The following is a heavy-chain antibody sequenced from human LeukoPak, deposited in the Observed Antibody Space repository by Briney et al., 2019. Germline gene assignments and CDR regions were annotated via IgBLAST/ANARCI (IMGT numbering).Heavy chain of an antibody. D-gene: IGHD1-14*01. J-gene: IGHJ3*02. Sequence: ASVKVSCKASGGTFSSYAISWVRQAPGQGLEWMGGIIPIFGTASYAQKSQGRVTITADESTSTAYMELSSLRSEDTAVYYCARGTSTEAFDIWGQGTMVTVSS. CDR2: IIPIFGTA. V-gene: IGHV1-69*13. CDR1: GGTFSSYA. CDR3: ARGTSTEAFDI.